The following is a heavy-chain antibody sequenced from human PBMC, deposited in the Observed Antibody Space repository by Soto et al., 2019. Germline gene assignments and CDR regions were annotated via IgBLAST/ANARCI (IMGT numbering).Heavy chain of an antibody. CDR2: IDNSGST. CDR1: GGSISNYF. J-gene: IGHJ4*02. V-gene: IGHV4-4*07. CDR3: ARGGQDFWSGPFDY. Sequence: LSLTCTVSGGSISNYFCNWIRQPAGKGLEWIGRIDNSGSTNYNPSLKSRITMSADTSRNQFSLKLNSVTAADTAVYYCARGGQDFWSGPFDYWGQGALGTV. D-gene: IGHD3-3*01.